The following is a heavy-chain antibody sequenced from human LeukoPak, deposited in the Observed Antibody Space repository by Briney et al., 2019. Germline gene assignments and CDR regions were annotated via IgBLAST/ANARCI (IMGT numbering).Heavy chain of an antibody. J-gene: IGHJ4*02. V-gene: IGHV3-21*01. CDR3: ARGPQSHYDYGDYLSDY. Sequence: PGGPLRLSCAASGFTFSSYSMNWVRQAPGKGLEWVSSISSSSSYIYYADSVKGRFTISRDNAKNSLYLQMNSLRDEDTAVYYCARGPQSHYDYGDYLSDYCGQGTLVTVSS. CDR1: GFTFSSYS. CDR2: ISSSSSYI. D-gene: IGHD4-17*01.